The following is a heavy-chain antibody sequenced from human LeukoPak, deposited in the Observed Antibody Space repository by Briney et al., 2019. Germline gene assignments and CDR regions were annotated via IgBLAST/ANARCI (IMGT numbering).Heavy chain of an antibody. V-gene: IGHV4-30-4*01. D-gene: IGHD5-18*01. J-gene: IGHJ4*02. Sequence: SETLSLTCTVSGGSISNDDYYWSWIRQPPGKGLEWIGYIYYSGSTYYNPSLKSRVTISVDTSKNQFSLKLSSVTAADTAVYYCARRRGDTAMVTDYWGQGTLVTVSS. CDR2: IYYSGST. CDR3: ARRRGDTAMVTDY. CDR1: GGSISNDDYY.